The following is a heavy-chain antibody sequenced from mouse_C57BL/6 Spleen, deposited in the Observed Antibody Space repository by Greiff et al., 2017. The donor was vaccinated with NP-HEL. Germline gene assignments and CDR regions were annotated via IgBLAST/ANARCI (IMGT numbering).Heavy chain of an antibody. Sequence: EVHLVESGEGLVKPGGSLKLSCAASGFTFSSYAMSWVRQTPEKRLEWVAYISSGGDYIYYADTVKGRFTISRDNARNTLYLQMSSLKSEDTAMYYCTRGGDGSSPYWYFDVWGTGTTVTISS. CDR3: TRGGDGSSPYWYFDV. D-gene: IGHD1-1*01. CDR1: GFTFSSYA. J-gene: IGHJ1*03. V-gene: IGHV5-9-1*02. CDR2: ISSGGDYI.